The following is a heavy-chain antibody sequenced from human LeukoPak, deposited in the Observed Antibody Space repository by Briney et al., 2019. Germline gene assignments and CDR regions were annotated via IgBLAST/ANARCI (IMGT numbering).Heavy chain of an antibody. V-gene: IGHV3-23*01. CDR1: GFTSGSYA. Sequence: TGGSLRLSCAASGFTSGSYAMYWVRQAPGKGLEWVSGIFGSGGSAHYADSVKGRFTISRDNSKNTVYLQMDSLRAEDTATYYCAKTTTGYSSGRYPAWPIDYWGQGTLVTVSS. CDR2: IFGSGGSA. CDR3: AKTTTGYSSGRYPAWPIDY. D-gene: IGHD2-15*01. J-gene: IGHJ4*02.